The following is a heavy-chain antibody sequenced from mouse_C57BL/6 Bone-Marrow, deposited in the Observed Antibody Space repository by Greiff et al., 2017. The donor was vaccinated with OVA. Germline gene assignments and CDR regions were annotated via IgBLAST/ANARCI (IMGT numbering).Heavy chain of an antibody. J-gene: IGHJ4*01. CDR3: VRSPGYYGYDGYYYAMDD. V-gene: IGHV5-6*01. CDR2: ISSGGSYT. Sequence: EVQLVESGGDLVKPGGSLKLSCAASGFTFSSYGMSWVRQTPDKRLEWVATISSGGSYTYYPDSVKGRFTISRYKAKNTLYLQMSSLKSEDTAMYYCVRSPGYYGYDGYYYAMDDWGQGTSVTVSS. D-gene: IGHD2-2*01. CDR1: GFTFSSYG.